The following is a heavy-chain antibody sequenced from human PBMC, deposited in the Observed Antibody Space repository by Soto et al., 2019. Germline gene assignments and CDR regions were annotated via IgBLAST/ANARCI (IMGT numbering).Heavy chain of an antibody. Sequence: QVQLVQSGAEVKKAGSSVKVSCKVSGGTFSSYFINWVRQAPGQGLEWTGGIIPVIGKGSYAEKFQGRVTTTADESTSTAYVGLRRLRSDDTAVYYCARETPSAAAAYYYYGLDVWGQGTTVTVPS. J-gene: IGHJ6*02. CDR1: GGTFSSYF. V-gene: IGHV1-69*01. D-gene: IGHD6-13*01. CDR3: ARETPSAAAAYYYYGLDV. CDR2: IIPVIGKG.